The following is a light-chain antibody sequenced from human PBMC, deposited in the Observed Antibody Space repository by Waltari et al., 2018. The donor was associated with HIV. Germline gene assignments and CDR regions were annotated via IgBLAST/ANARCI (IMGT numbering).Light chain of an antibody. CDR3: AAWDDSLNGYV. V-gene: IGLV1-44*01. CDR2: SNN. CDR1: SSDIGRNT. J-gene: IGLJ1*01. Sequence: QSVLTQPPSASGTPGQRVPISCSGSSSDIGRNTVNWYQQLPGTAPNLLIYSNNRRPSGVPDRLSGSKSGTSASLASSGLQSGDEADYYCAAWDDSLNGYVFGTGTKVTVL.